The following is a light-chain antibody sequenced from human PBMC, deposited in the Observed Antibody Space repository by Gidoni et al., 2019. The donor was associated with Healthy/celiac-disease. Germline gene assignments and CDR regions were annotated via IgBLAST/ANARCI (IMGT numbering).Light chain of an antibody. J-gene: IGKJ4*01. CDR3: QHYNNWPPLT. CDR1: QSVSSN. V-gene: IGKV3-15*01. CDR2: GAS. Sequence: EIVMTQSPATLAVSPGERATLSCRASQSVSSNLAWYQQKPGQAPRILIYGASTRATCIPARFSGSGSGTEFTLTISSLQSEDFAVYYCQHYNNWPPLTFGGGTKVEIK.